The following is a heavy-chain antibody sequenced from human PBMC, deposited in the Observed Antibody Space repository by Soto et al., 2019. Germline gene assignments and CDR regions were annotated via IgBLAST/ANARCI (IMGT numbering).Heavy chain of an antibody. V-gene: IGHV4-31*03. Sequence: SETLSLTCTVSGGSISSGGYYWSWIRQHPGKGLEWIGYIYYSGSTYYNPSPKSRVTISVDTSKNQFSLKLSSVTAADTAVYYCARVVAAIMAKYYFDYWGQGTLVTVSS. CDR2: IYYSGST. CDR3: ARVVAAIMAKYYFDY. J-gene: IGHJ4*02. D-gene: IGHD2-15*01. CDR1: GGSISSGGYY.